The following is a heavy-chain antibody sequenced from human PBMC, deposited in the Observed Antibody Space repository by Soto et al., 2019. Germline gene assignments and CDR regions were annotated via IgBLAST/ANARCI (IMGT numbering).Heavy chain of an antibody. Sequence: EHLVVHLAVRDWRLGEYYWSRIRQPPGKGLEWIGEVNPRGINNDSPSVKRRLTISLDTSKKQVSLDMKSVTAADTAVYYCGRVVIEMAIQSIDAWGPGTLVTGSS. CDR1: DWRLGEYY. CDR2: VNPRGIN. V-gene: IGHV4-34*01. CDR3: GRVVIEMAIQSIDA. D-gene: IGHD3-3*01. J-gene: IGHJ5*02.